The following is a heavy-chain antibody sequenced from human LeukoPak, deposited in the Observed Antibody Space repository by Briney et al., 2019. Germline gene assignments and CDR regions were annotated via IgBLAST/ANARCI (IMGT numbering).Heavy chain of an antibody. J-gene: IGHJ4*02. CDR3: AKMVREFYTISYYFDY. CDR1: GFTFRIFG. D-gene: IGHD2-8*01. V-gene: IGHV3-23*01. Sequence: GGSLRLSCAASGFTFRIFGMTWVRQAPGKGLEWVSGISGSGAGTYYADSVKGRFTISRDNSKNTLYLQMNSLRAEDTAVYYCAKMVREFYTISYYFDYWGQGTLVTVSS. CDR2: ISGSGAGT.